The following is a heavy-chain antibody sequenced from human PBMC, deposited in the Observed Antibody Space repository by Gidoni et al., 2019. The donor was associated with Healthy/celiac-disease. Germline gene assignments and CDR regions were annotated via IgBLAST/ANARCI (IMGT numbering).Heavy chain of an antibody. Sequence: EVQLVESGGGLVQPGRSLRLSCAASGFTFDDYAMHWVRQAPGKGLEWVSGISWNSGSIGYADSVKGRFTISRDNAKNSLYLQMNSLRAEDTALYYCAKGRDFGVVASSSVDYWGQGTLVTVSS. CDR1: GFTFDDYA. CDR3: AKGRDFGVVASSSVDY. CDR2: ISWNSGSI. V-gene: IGHV3-9*01. D-gene: IGHD3-3*01. J-gene: IGHJ4*02.